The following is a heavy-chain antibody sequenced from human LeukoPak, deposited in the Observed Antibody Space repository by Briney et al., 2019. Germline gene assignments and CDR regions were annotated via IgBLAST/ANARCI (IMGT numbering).Heavy chain of an antibody. D-gene: IGHD3-16*01. CDR2: IYYSGST. CDR3: ARVLGGIFPIFDY. CDR1: GGSISSYY. Sequence: SETLSLTCTVSGGSISSYYWSWVRQPPGKGLEWIGYIYYSGSTNYNSSLKSRVTISVDTSKNQFSLKLSSVTAADTAVYYCARVLGGIFPIFDYWGQGTLVTVSS. J-gene: IGHJ4*02. V-gene: IGHV4-59*01.